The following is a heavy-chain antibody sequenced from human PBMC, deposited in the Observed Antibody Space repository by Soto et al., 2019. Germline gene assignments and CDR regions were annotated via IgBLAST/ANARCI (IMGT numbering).Heavy chain of an antibody. D-gene: IGHD3-10*01. Sequence: GGSLRLSCAASGFTFSSYAMSWVRQAPGKGLEWVSAISGSGGSTYYADSVKGRFTISRDNSKNTLYLQMNSLRAEDTAVYYCAKDRGAVLLWFGPEGVWGQGTTVTVSS. CDR3: AKDRGAVLLWFGPEGV. V-gene: IGHV3-23*01. CDR1: GFTFSSYA. CDR2: ISGSGGST. J-gene: IGHJ6*02.